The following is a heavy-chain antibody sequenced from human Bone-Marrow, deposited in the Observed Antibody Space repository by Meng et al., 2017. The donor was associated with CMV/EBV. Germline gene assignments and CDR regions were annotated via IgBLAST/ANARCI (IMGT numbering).Heavy chain of an antibody. CDR1: GGSFSGYY. Sequence: SETLSLTCAVYGGSFSGYYWSWIRQPPGKGLEWIGEINHSGSTNYNPSLKSRVTISVDTSKNQFSLKLTSVTVADTAVYYCARIKISSSSYLFDYWGQGTRVTVSS. CDR2: INHSGST. J-gene: IGHJ4*02. V-gene: IGHV4-34*01. D-gene: IGHD6-6*01. CDR3: ARIKISSSSYLFDY.